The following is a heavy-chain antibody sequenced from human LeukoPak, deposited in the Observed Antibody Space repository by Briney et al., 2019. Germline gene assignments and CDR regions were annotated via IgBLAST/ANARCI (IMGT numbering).Heavy chain of an antibody. Sequence: GGSLRLSCAASGFTFSNYWMSWVRQAPGKGLEWVANIKEDGSEKYYVDSVKGRFTIARDNSKNTLYLQMNSLRAEDTAVYYCAKDGKGITIFGVVPNYYYGMDVWGQGTTVTVSS. CDR2: IKEDGSEK. CDR1: GFTFSNYW. J-gene: IGHJ6*02. V-gene: IGHV3-7*03. CDR3: AKDGKGITIFGVVPNYYYGMDV. D-gene: IGHD3-3*01.